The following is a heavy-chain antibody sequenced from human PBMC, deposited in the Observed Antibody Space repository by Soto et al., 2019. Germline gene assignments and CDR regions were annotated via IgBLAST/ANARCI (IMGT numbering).Heavy chain of an antibody. Sequence: SVKVSCKASGGTFSSLDINWVRQAPGQGLEWMGGIIPISETTNYAQIFQGRVSIVADKSTSTAYMELSRLRSEDTAVYYCARALLSHSYDSGGYDSYFHAMDVWGQGTPVTLS. CDR1: GGTFSSLD. D-gene: IGHD3-22*01. CDR2: IIPISETT. J-gene: IGHJ6*02. CDR3: ARALLSHSYDSGGYDSYFHAMDV. V-gene: IGHV1-69*06.